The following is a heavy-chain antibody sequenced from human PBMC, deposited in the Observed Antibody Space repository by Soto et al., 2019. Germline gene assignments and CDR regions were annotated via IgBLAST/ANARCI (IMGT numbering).Heavy chain of an antibody. CDR1: GFSISSAYY. J-gene: IGHJ4*02. V-gene: IGHV4-30-4*08. Sequence: SSPLALTCACSGFSISSAYYLGWIRQPPGKGLEWIVYIYYSWSTYYNPSLKSRVTVSVGTSKNQFSLKLSSVTAADTAVYYCARAPQHYYDSSGYYLDYWGQGTLVTVSS. D-gene: IGHD3-22*01. CDR3: ARAPQHYYDSSGYYLDY. CDR2: IYYSWST.